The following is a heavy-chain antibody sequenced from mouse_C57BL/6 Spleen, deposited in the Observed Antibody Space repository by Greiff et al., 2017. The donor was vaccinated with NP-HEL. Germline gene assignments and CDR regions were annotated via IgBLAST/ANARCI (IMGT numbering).Heavy chain of an antibody. D-gene: IGHD2-5*01. Sequence: EVQVVESGPGLVKPSQSLSLTCSVTGYSITSGYYWNWIRQFPGNKLEWMGYISYDGSNNYNPSLKNRISITRDTSKNQFFLKLNSVTTEDTATYYCARGSNYDYAMDYWGQGTSVTVSS. V-gene: IGHV3-6*01. J-gene: IGHJ4*01. CDR2: ISYDGSN. CDR1: GYSITSGYY. CDR3: ARGSNYDYAMDY.